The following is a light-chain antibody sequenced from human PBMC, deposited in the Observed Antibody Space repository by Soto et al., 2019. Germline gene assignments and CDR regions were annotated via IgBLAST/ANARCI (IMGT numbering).Light chain of an antibody. CDR2: RNN. CDR1: SSNIGSNY. V-gene: IGLV1-47*01. J-gene: IGLJ1*01. CDR3: AAWDDSLSGNYV. Sequence: QAVVTQPPSASGTPGQRVTISCSESSSNIGSNYVYWYQQLPGTAPKLLIYRNNQRPSGVPDRFSGSKSGTSASLAISGLRSEDEADYYCAAWDDSLSGNYVFGTGTKLTVL.